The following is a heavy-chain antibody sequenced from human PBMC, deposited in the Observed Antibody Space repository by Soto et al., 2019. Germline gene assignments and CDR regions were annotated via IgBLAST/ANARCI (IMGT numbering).Heavy chain of an antibody. CDR3: ATENGGSCYSGCPLRDY. V-gene: IGHV4-39*01. CDR1: GGSISSSSYY. J-gene: IGHJ4*02. Sequence: SETLSLTCTVSGGSISSSSYYWGWIRQPPGKGLEWIGSIYYSGSTYYNPSLKSRVTISVDTSKNQFSLRLSSVTAADTAVYYCATENGGSCYSGCPLRDYWGQGTLVTVSS. D-gene: IGHD2-15*01. CDR2: IYYSGST.